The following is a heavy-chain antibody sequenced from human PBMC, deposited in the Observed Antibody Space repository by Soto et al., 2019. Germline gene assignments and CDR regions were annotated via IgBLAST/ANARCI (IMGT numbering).Heavy chain of an antibody. CDR1: SGSLSGYY. CDR2: ISQSGNT. D-gene: IGHD6-6*01. CDR3: ARAPKVSGSSQTRPDF. Sequence: SETLSLTCSIYSGSLSGYYWSWIRQPPGKGLEWIGEISQSGNTNYSPSLKSRVSISIDTSKKQFSLNLASVSAADTAVYYCARAPKVSGSSQTRPDFWGQGTLGTVSS. V-gene: IGHV4-34*01. J-gene: IGHJ4*02.